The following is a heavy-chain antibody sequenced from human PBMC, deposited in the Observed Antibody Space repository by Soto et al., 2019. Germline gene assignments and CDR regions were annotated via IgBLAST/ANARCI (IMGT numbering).Heavy chain of an antibody. CDR2: IIVSHDRP. D-gene: IGHD2-8*01. CDR3: AREPEDGVPGDY. CDR1: GYTFTAHS. Sequence: QVQLVQSGTEVKEPGASVRVSCKASGYTFTAHSLHWARQVPGQGLEWMGWIIVSHDRPRYAPQFQGRLTFETDRIAPTAYMQLTRLTHEDTAVYFCAREPEDGVPGDYWGQGTPVVVSS. V-gene: IGHV1-3*01. J-gene: IGHJ4*02.